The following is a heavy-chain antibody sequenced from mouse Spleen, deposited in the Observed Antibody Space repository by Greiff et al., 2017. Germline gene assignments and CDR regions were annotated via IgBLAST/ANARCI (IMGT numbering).Heavy chain of an antibody. CDR1: GYTFTGYW. Sequence: QVQLQQSGAELVKPGASVKLSCKASGYTFTGYWMHWVKQRPGQGLEWIGYINPCGGYTKYNQKFKGKATLTADKSSSTAYMQLSSLTSEDSAVYYYAREQLDWVAYWGQGTTLTVSS. CDR2: INPCGGYT. CDR3: AREQLDWVAY. V-gene: IGHV1-7*01. D-gene: IGHD4-1*02. J-gene: IGHJ2*01.